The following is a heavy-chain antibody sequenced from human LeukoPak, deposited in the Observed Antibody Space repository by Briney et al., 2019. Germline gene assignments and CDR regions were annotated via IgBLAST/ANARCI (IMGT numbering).Heavy chain of an antibody. CDR1: GFTLSSYA. Sequence: PGGSLRLSCAASGFTLSSYAMSWVRQAPGKGLEWVSAISGSGGSAYYADSVKGRFTISRDNSKNTLYLQMNSLRAEDTAVYYCAKDTSSWYGNWFDPWGQGTLVTVSS. D-gene: IGHD6-13*01. V-gene: IGHV3-23*01. CDR3: AKDTSSWYGNWFDP. CDR2: ISGSGGSA. J-gene: IGHJ5*02.